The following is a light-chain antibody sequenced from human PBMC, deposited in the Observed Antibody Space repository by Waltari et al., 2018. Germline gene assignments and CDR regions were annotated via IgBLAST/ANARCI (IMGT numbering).Light chain of an antibody. J-gene: IGLJ2*01. CDR2: DVS. CDR3: SSYTRRNTVI. V-gene: IGLV2-14*03. Sequence: QSALAQPASVPGSPGQSITISCTGTDSDIGADNYVSWYQQHPGIAPKLLLYDVSDRPWGVAERFSGSQSGKTGSLSICGLQPEDAADYYCSSYTRRNTVIFGGGTKLTVV. CDR1: DSDIGADNY.